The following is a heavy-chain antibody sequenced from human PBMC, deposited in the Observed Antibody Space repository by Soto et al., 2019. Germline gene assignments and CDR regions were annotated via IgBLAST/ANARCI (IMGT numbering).Heavy chain of an antibody. J-gene: IGHJ5*02. Sequence: ETLSLTCTVSGGSISSYYWSWIRQPPGKGLEWIGYIYYSGSTNYNPSLKSRVTISVDTSKNQFSLKLSSVTAADTAVYYCARFDYDILTGYYNPWFDPWGQGTLVTVSS. CDR3: ARFDYDILTGYYNPWFDP. V-gene: IGHV4-59*01. D-gene: IGHD3-9*01. CDR1: GGSISSYY. CDR2: IYYSGST.